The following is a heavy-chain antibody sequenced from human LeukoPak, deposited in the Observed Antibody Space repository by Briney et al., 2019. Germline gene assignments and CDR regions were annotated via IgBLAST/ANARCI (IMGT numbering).Heavy chain of an antibody. D-gene: IGHD1-1*01. J-gene: IGHJ4*02. CDR3: AREKASTTGTTDYDY. Sequence: PGGSLRLSCAASEFTFSSYEMNWVRQAPGKGLEWVSYISSSGSTILYADSVKGRFSISRDNAKNSLFPQMNSLRAGDTAVYYCAREKASTTGTTDYDYWGQGTLVTVSS. CDR2: ISSSGSTI. CDR1: EFTFSSYE. V-gene: IGHV3-48*03.